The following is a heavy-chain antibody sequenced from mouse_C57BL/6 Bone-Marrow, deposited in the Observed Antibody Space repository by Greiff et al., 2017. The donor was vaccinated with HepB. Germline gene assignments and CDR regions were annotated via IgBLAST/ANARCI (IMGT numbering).Heavy chain of an antibody. D-gene: IGHD1-1*01. CDR2: INPYNGGT. J-gene: IGHJ1*03. CDR1: GYTFTDYY. Sequence: VQLKQSGPVLVKPGASVKMSCKASGYTFTDYYMNWVKQSHGKSLEWIGVINPYNGGTSYNQKFKGKATLTVDKSSSTAYMELNSLTSEDSAVYYCARPDYYGSSYLWYFDVWGTGTTVTVSS. CDR3: ARPDYYGSSYLWYFDV. V-gene: IGHV1-19*01.